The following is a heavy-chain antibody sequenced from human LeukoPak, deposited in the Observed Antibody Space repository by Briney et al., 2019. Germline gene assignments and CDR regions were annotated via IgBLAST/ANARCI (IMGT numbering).Heavy chain of an antibody. CDR3: AREDTAMVMVWFDP. CDR2: INPNSGGT. Sequence: ASVKVSCEASGYTFTGYYMHWVRQPPGQGLEWMGWINPNSGGTNYAQKFQGRVTMTRDTSISTAYMELSRLRSDDTAVYYCAREDTAMVMVWFDPWGQGTLVTVSS. CDR1: GYTFTGYY. V-gene: IGHV1-2*02. D-gene: IGHD5-18*01. J-gene: IGHJ5*02.